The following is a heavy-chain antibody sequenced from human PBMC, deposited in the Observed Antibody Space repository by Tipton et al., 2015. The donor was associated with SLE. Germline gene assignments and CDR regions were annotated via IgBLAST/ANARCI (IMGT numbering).Heavy chain of an antibody. D-gene: IGHD2-2*01. CDR2: INPNSGGT. J-gene: IGHJ5*02. CDR1: GYTFTGYY. V-gene: IGHV1-2*02. CDR3: ARSGGYCSSTSCSGWFDP. Sequence: QSGPEVKKPGASVKVSCKASGYTFTGYYMHWVRQAPGQGLEWMGWINPNSGGTNYAQKFQGRVTMTRDTSISTAYMELSRLRSDDAAVYYCARSGGYCSSTSCSGWFDPWGQGTLVTVSS.